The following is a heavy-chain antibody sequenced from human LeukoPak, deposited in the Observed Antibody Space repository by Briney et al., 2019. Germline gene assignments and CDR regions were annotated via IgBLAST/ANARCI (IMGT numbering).Heavy chain of an antibody. D-gene: IGHD3-3*01. J-gene: IGHJ5*02. Sequence: SETLSLTCTVSGGSISSGDYYWSWIRQPPGKGLEWIGYIYYSGSTYYNPSLKSRVTISADTSKNQFSLKLSSVTAADTAVYYCARGTRITIFGVVTISNWFDPWGQGTLVTVSS. CDR3: ARGTRITIFGVVTISNWFDP. CDR2: IYYSGST. CDR1: GGSISSGDYY. V-gene: IGHV4-30-4*01.